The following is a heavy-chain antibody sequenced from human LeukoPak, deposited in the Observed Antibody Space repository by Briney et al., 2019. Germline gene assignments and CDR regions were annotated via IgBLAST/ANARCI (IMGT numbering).Heavy chain of an antibody. CDR1: GGSISSSDYY. CDR3: ARGLLYSGSFARNWFDS. CDR2: IYYSGST. Sequence: SETLSLTCTVSGGSISSSDYYWSWIRQHPGKGLEWIGYIYYSGSTYYNPSLKSRVTISVDTSNNQFSLKLSSVTAAGTAVYYCARGLLYSGSFARNWFDSWGRGTLVTVSS. J-gene: IGHJ5*01. V-gene: IGHV4-30-4*08. D-gene: IGHD1-26*01.